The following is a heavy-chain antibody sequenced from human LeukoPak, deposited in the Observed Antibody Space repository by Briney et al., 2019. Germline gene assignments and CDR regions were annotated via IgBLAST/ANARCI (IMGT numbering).Heavy chain of an antibody. CDR2: IYWDDDK. Sequence: SGPTLVNPTQTLTLTCTFSGLSLSTSGVGVGWIRQPPGKALEWLALIYWDDDKRYSPSLKSRLTITKDTSKNQVVLTMTNRDLVDTATYYWPHYYGGGCYGTWFDPGAQEPLATVS. CDR1: GLSLSTSGVG. V-gene: IGHV2-5*02. CDR3: PHYYGGGCYGTWFDP. D-gene: IGHD6-19*01. J-gene: IGHJ5*02.